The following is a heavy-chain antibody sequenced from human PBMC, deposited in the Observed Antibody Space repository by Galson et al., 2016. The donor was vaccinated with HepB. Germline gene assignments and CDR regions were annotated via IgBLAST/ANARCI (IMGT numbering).Heavy chain of an antibody. CDR1: AYSFTSYW. CDR3: AGRYLGGGSCLRRDSFDV. Sequence: QSGAEVTKPGESLKISCKGSAYSFTSYWIGWVRQMPGKGLEWMGIIYPGDSDTRYSPSFEGQVTISADKSISTAYLQWSSLKASDTAMYYCAGRYLGGGSCLRRDSFDVGGQGKMVTVSS. J-gene: IGHJ3*01. V-gene: IGHV5-51*01. CDR2: IYPGDSDT. D-gene: IGHD2-15*01.